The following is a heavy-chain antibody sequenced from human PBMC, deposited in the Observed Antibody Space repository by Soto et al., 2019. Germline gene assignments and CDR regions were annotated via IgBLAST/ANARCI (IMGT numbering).Heavy chain of an antibody. Sequence: QVQLQESGPGLVKASQTLSLTCNVSGGSISSGGYYWTWIRQHPGKGLEWMGNIHHSGSTFYNPSLKSRVSKSVDTSKNQFSLKLSSVTAADTAVYFCVRGVLSWGQGTLVTVSS. CDR2: IHHSGST. D-gene: IGHD3-10*01. V-gene: IGHV4-31*03. CDR1: GGSISSGGYY. J-gene: IGHJ1*01. CDR3: VRGVLS.